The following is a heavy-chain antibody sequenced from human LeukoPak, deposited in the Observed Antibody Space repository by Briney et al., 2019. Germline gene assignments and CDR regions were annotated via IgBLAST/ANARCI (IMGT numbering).Heavy chain of an antibody. D-gene: IGHD6-19*01. CDR1: GYTFTGYY. V-gene: IGHV1-2*02. Sequence: ASVKVTCKASGYTFTGYYMHWVRQAPGQGLEWMGWINPNSGGTNYAQKFQGRVTMTRDTSISTAYMELSRLRSDDTAVYYCARDTSPIAVAGTGQDWGQGTLVTVSS. CDR3: ARDTSPIAVAGTGQD. CDR2: INPNSGGT. J-gene: IGHJ4*02.